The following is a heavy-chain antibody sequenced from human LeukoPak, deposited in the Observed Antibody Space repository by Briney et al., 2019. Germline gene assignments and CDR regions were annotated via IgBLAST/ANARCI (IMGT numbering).Heavy chain of an antibody. J-gene: IGHJ5*02. Sequence: APVKVSCKASGYTFTSYDINWVRQATGQGLEWMGWVNPNSGNTGYAQKFQGRVTMTRNTSISTAYMELSSLRSEDTAVYYCARGSLLTLYSGSSHNWFDPWGQGTLVTVSS. CDR3: ARGSLLTLYSGSSHNWFDP. CDR2: VNPNSGNT. CDR1: GYTFTSYD. V-gene: IGHV1-8*01. D-gene: IGHD1-26*01.